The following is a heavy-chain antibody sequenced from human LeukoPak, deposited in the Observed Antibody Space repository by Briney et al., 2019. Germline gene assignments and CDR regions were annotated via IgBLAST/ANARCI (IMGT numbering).Heavy chain of an antibody. CDR1: GFTFSNAW. CDR3: TTDATWIQLWLPYDY. Sequence: PGGSLRLSCAASGFTFSNAWMSWVRQAPGKGLEWVGRIKSKTDGGTTDYAAPVKGRFTISRDDSKSTLYLQMNSLKTEDTAVYYCTTDATWIQLWLPYDYWGQGTLVAVSS. D-gene: IGHD5-18*01. J-gene: IGHJ4*02. V-gene: IGHV3-15*01. CDR2: IKSKTDGGTT.